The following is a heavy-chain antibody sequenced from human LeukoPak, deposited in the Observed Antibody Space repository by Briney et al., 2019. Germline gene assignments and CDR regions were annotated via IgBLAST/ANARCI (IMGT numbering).Heavy chain of an antibody. J-gene: IGHJ3*02. V-gene: IGHV4-59*11. Sequence: PSETLSVTCTVSGGSISSHYWSWIRQSPGKGLEWIGYIYYSGRTNYNPSLKSRVTISVDTSKKRFSLKLSSVPAPDTVVYYCARGDMAPIEHAFAIWGQGTMVTVSS. D-gene: IGHD5-24*01. CDR2: IYYSGRT. CDR1: GGSISSHY. CDR3: ARGDMAPIEHAFAI.